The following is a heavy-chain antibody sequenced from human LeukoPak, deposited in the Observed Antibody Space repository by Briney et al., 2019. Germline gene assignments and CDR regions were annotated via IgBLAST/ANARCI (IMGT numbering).Heavy chain of an antibody. CDR3: ARDPTTVTKGLDT. V-gene: IGHV4-59*11. CDR1: GGSISSHY. CDR2: ISYIGST. Sequence: SETLSLTCTVSGGSISSHYWSWIRQPPGKGLEWIGYISYIGSTNYNPSLKSRVTISVDTSKNQFSLKLSSVTSADAAVYFCARDPTTVTKGLDTWGQGTMVTVSA. J-gene: IGHJ3*02. D-gene: IGHD4-17*01.